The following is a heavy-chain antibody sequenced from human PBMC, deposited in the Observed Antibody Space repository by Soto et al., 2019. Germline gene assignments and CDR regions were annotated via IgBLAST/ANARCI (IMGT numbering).Heavy chain of an antibody. D-gene: IGHD4-17*01. Sequence: QVQLVQSGAEVKKPGASLKVSCKASGYTFSGHYIHWVRQAPGQGLEWMGWINPSSGGTKYTEKFNDWVAMTRDTSISTAYMALRRLRSDDTAVYYCARAGTTVTFRNWFTPWGQGTRVTVTS. CDR2: INPSSGGT. V-gene: IGHV1-2*04. CDR3: ARAGTTVTFRNWFTP. CDR1: GYTFSGHY. J-gene: IGHJ5*02.